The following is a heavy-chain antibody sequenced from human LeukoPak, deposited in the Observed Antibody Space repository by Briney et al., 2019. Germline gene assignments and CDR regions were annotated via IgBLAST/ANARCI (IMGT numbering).Heavy chain of an antibody. J-gene: IGHJ3*02. CDR2: IQFDGSDE. D-gene: IGHD3-10*01. Sequence: GGSLRLSCAASGFTFSSYAMSWVRQAPGKGLEWVAFIQFDGSDEHYADSVKGRFTISRDNSKNTLYLQMNSLRAEDTAVYYCARVTSPVLLWFGELWGAFDIWGQGTMVTVSS. V-gene: IGHV3-30*02. CDR1: GFTFSSYA. CDR3: ARVTSPVLLWFGELWGAFDI.